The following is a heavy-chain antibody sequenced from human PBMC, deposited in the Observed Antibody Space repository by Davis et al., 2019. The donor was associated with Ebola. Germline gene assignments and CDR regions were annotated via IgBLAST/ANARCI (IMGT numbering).Heavy chain of an antibody. J-gene: IGHJ6*02. Sequence: SETLSLTCAVSGGSFSGYYWRWIRQPPGTGLEWIGEINHSGSTNYNPSLKIRVTISVDTSKNQFSLKLSSVTAADTAVYYCARGRLVVAARNYYYYYGMDVWGQGTTVTVSS. CDR2: INHSGST. V-gene: IGHV4-34*01. CDR3: ARGRLVVAARNYYYYYGMDV. D-gene: IGHD2-15*01. CDR1: GGSFSGYY.